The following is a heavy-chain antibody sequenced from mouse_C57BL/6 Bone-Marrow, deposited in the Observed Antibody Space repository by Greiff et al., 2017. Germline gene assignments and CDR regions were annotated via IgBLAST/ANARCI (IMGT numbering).Heavy chain of an antibody. CDR1: GYTFTSYD. CDR2: IYPRDGST. V-gene: IGHV1-85*01. CDR3: ARLEFDGSSGDWYFEV. J-gene: IGHJ1*03. Sequence: QVQLQQSGPELVKPGASVKLSCKASGYTFTSYDINWVKQRPGQGLEWIGWIYPRDGSTKYNEKFKGKATLTVDTSSSTAYMGLHSLTSEDSAVYFCARLEFDGSSGDWYFEVWGTGTTGTVSS. D-gene: IGHD1-1*01.